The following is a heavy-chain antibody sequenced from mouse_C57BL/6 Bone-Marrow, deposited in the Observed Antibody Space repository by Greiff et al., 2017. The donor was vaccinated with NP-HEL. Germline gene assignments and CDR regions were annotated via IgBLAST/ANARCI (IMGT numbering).Heavy chain of an antibody. CDR2: IHPNSGST. V-gene: IGHV1-64*01. J-gene: IGHJ2*01. D-gene: IGHD5-5*01. CDR3: ARERDTTSDY. Sequence: QVQLQQPGAELVKPGASVKLSCKASGYTFTSYWMHWVKQRPGQGLEWIGMIHPNSGSTNYNEKFKSKATLTVDKSSSTAYMQLSSLTSEDAAVYYCARERDTTSDYWGQGTTLTVSS. CDR1: GYTFTSYW.